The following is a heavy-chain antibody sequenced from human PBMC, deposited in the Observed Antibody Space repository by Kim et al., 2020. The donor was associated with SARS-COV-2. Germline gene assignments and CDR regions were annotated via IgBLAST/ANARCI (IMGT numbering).Heavy chain of an antibody. D-gene: IGHD3-9*01. CDR1: GFTFSTYA. J-gene: IGHJ4*01. V-gene: IGHV3-30*04. CDR2: ISYDGSNK. Sequence: GGSLRLSCAASGFTFSTYAIHWVRQAPGKGLEWVAVISYDGSNKYYADFVKGRFTISRDNSKNTLYLQMNSLRAEDTAVYYCARDRDYDILTGYYNLDY. CDR3: ARDRDYDILTGYYNLDY.